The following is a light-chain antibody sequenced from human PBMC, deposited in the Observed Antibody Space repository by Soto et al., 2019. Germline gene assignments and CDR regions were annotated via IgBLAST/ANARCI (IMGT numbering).Light chain of an antibody. Sequence: EIVLTQSPGTLSLSPGERATLSCRASQSVSSSYLAWYQQKPGQAPRLLIYGASSRATGIPDRFSGSGSGKDFTLTISRLVPEDFAVYYCQQYGSSLVTFGGGTKVDIK. CDR3: QQYGSSLVT. V-gene: IGKV3-20*01. J-gene: IGKJ4*01. CDR2: GAS. CDR1: QSVSSSY.